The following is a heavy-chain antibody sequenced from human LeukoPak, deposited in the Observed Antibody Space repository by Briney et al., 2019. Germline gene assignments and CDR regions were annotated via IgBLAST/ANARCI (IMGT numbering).Heavy chain of an antibody. D-gene: IGHD3-22*01. V-gene: IGHV3-23*01. CDR2: IGGSGGST. J-gene: IGHJ4*02. CDR1: GFTFSSYA. Sequence: GGSLRLSCSASGFTFSSYAMSWVRQAPGKGLEWVSGIGGSGGSTYFADSVKGRFTVSRDNSKNTLYLQMNSLRAEDTAVYYCAKSPNFYDSSVDYWGQGTLVTVSS. CDR3: AKSPNFYDSSVDY.